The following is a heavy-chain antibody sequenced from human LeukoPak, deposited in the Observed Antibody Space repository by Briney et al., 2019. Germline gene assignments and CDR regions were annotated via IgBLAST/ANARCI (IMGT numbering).Heavy chain of an antibody. CDR2: INPNSGGT. CDR1: GYTFTGYY. J-gene: IGHJ5*02. CDR3: ARARTRRYQLLTFDP. D-gene: IGHD2-2*01. Sequence: ASVKVSCKASGYTFTGYYMHWVRQAPGQGLEWMGWINPNSGGTNYAQKFQGRVTMTRDTSISTAYMELSRLRSDDTAVCYCARARTRRYQLLTFDPWGQGTLVTVSS. V-gene: IGHV1-2*02.